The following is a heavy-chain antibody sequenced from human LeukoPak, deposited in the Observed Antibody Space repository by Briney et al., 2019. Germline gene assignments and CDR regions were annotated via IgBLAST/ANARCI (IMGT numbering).Heavy chain of an antibody. Sequence: PGGSLRLSCVASGFTFSDYFMSWMRQAPGKGLEWLSFINSEGNNIYYADSVKGRITISRDNAKNTLYLEMNSLRMEDTAKYYCATSRVFDHWGQGTLVTVSS. V-gene: IGHV3-11*04. CDR1: GFTFSDYF. CDR2: INSEGNNI. J-gene: IGHJ4*02. CDR3: ATSRVFDH.